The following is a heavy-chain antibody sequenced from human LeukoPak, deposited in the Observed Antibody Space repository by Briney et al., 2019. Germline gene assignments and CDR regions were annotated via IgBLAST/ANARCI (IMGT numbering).Heavy chain of an antibody. CDR2: IDWDDDK. V-gene: IGHV2-70*04. CDR3: TRIGFFYDSSGYSGAFDI. J-gene: IGHJ3*02. D-gene: IGHD3-22*01. CDR1: GISLSTSGMR. Sequence: SAPTLVNPTQTLTLTCTFSGISLSTSGMRVSWIRQPPGKALEWLARIDWDDDKFYSTSLKTRLTISKDTSKNQVVLTMTNMDPVDTATYYCTRIGFFYDSSGYSGAFDIWGQGTMVIVSS.